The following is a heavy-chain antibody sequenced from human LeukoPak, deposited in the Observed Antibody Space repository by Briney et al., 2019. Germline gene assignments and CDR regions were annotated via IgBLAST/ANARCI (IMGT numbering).Heavy chain of an antibody. Sequence: GGSLRLSCAASGLPFRNYAMTWVRQAPGKGLEWVSSIRGDVGGGGTSYADSVKGRFTVYRDNFKNTLYLQMSSLRAGDTAVYYCAKDPNGDYVGAFDSWGQGTLVTVSS. CDR2: IRGDVGGGGT. CDR3: AKDPNGDYVGAFDS. CDR1: GLPFRNYA. D-gene: IGHD4-17*01. V-gene: IGHV3-23*01. J-gene: IGHJ3*01.